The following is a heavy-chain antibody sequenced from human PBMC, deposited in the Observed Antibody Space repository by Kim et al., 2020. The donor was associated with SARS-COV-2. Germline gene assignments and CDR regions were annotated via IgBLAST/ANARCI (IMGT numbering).Heavy chain of an antibody. V-gene: IGHV3-23*01. J-gene: IGHJ4*02. Sequence: GGSLRLSCAASGFTFSSYAMSWVRQAPGKGLEWVSAISGSGGSTYYADSVKGRFTISRDNSKNTLYLQMNSLRAEDTAVYYCAKGRGIRLGELSLGWGQGTLVTVSS. CDR1: GFTFSSYA. CDR3: AKGRGIRLGELSLG. CDR2: ISGSGGST. D-gene: IGHD3-16*02.